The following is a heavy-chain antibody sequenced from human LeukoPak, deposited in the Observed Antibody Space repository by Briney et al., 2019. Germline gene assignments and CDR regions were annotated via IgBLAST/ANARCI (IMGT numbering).Heavy chain of an antibody. Sequence: GESLKISCQGSGYSFTTYWIGWVRQMPGKGLEWMGIIYPGESNIRYSQSFQGQVTISADKSISTAYLQWSSLKASDTAMYYCARHISRSSTSSHFDYWGQGTLVTVSS. CDR1: GYSFTTYW. V-gene: IGHV5-51*01. CDR3: ARHISRSSTSSHFDY. J-gene: IGHJ4*02. D-gene: IGHD6-6*01. CDR2: IYPGESNI.